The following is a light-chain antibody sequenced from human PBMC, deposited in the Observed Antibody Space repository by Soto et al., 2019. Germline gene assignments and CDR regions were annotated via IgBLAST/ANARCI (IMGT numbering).Light chain of an antibody. V-gene: IGKV3-15*01. J-gene: IGKJ1*01. CDR3: QQYNNWPWT. Sequence: IVFPQTQATGSLSPEERAPLSCRASQSVSSYLAWYQQKPGQAPRLLIYGASTRAPGFPARFSGSGSGTDFTLTISSLQSEDFAVYYCQQYNNWPWTFGQRRKVDI. CDR2: GAS. CDR1: QSVSSY.